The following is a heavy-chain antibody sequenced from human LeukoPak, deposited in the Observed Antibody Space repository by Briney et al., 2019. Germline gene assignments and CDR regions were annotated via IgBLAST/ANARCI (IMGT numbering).Heavy chain of an antibody. D-gene: IGHD5-18*01. V-gene: IGHV4-59*01. J-gene: IGHJ3*02. Sequence: SETLSLTCTVSGGSISSYYWSWIRQPPGKGLEWIGYIYYSGSTNYNPSLKSRVTISVDTSKNQFSLKLSSVTAADTAVYYCARGDSYGYLNAFDIWGQGTVVTVSS. CDR3: ARGDSYGYLNAFDI. CDR2: IYYSGST. CDR1: GGSISSYY.